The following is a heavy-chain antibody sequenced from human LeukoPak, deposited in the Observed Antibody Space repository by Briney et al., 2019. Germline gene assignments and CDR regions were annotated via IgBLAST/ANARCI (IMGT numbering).Heavy chain of an antibody. D-gene: IGHD6-13*01. CDR1: GFTFSSYA. CDR3: ARGQGDSSWPTYLDY. Sequence: PGGSLRLSCAASGFTFSSYAMHWVRQAPGKGLEWVAVISYDGSNKYYADSVKGRFTISGDNSKNTLYLQMNSLRAEDTAVYYCARGQGDSSWPTYLDYWGQGTLVTVSS. J-gene: IGHJ4*02. V-gene: IGHV3-30-3*01. CDR2: ISYDGSNK.